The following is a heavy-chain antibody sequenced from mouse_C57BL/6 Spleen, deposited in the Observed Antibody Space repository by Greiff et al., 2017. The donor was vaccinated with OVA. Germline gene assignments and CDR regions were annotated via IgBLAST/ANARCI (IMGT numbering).Heavy chain of an antibody. CDR3: AGGDYDYGNWYFDV. V-gene: IGHV1-85*01. J-gene: IGHJ1*03. CDR1: GYTFTSYD. Sequence: QVQLQQSGPELVKPGASVKLSCKASGYTFTSYDINWVKQRPGQGLEWIGWIYPRDGSTKYNEKFKGKATLTVDTSSSTAYMELHSLTSEDSAVYFCAGGDYDYGNWYFDVWGTGTTVTVSS. D-gene: IGHD2-4*01. CDR2: IYPRDGST.